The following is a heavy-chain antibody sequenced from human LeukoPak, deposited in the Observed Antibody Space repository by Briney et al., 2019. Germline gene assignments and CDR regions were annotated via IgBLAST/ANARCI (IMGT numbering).Heavy chain of an antibody. V-gene: IGHV4-34*01. CDR2: INHSGST. D-gene: IGHD4-4*01. CDR3: ARARGNYITGRWFDP. J-gene: IGHJ5*02. CDR1: GFTFSSYG. Sequence: GSLRLSCAASGFTFSSYGMHWVRQPPGKGLEWIGEINHSGSTNYNPSLKSRVTISVDTSKNQFSLKLSSVTAADTAVYYCARARGNYITGRWFDPWGQGTLVTVSS.